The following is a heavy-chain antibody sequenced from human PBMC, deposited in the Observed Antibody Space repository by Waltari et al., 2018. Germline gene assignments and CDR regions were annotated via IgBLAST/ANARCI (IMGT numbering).Heavy chain of an antibody. CDR1: GYTFTSYY. CDR3: AGVYYYDSSGLGLDP. Sequence: QVQLVQSGAEVKKPGASVKVSCKASGYTFTSYYMHWVRQAPGQGLEWMGIINPRGVSTSYAQKFQGRVTMTRDTSTSTVYMELSSLRSEDTAVYYCAGVYYYDSSGLGLDPWGQGTLVTVSS. J-gene: IGHJ5*02. CDR2: INPRGVST. D-gene: IGHD3-22*01. V-gene: IGHV1-46*01.